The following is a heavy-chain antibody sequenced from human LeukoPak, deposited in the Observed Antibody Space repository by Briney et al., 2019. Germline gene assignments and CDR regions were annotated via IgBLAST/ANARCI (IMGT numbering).Heavy chain of an antibody. Sequence: GSSVKVSCKASGGTFSSYAISWVRQAPGQGLEWMGGIIPIFGTANYAQKFQGRVTITADESTSTAYMELSSLRSEDTAVYYCARVTAAAGYFDYWGQGTLVTVSS. CDR1: GGTFSSYA. CDR3: ARVTAAAGYFDY. J-gene: IGHJ4*02. CDR2: IIPIFGTA. D-gene: IGHD6-13*01. V-gene: IGHV1-69*01.